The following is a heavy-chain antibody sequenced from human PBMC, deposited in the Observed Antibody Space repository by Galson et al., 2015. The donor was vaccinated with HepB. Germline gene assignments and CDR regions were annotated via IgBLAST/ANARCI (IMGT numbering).Heavy chain of an antibody. D-gene: IGHD7-27*01. J-gene: IGHJ4*02. CDR2: TYYRSKWSN. CDR1: GDSVSSNTVG. Sequence: CAISGDSVSSNTVGWNWTRQSPSRGLEWLGRTYYRSKWSNDYSESLKSRITINADTSKNQFPLQLKYVTPEDTAVYYCAKSIHLGRGFDSWGQGTLVTVSS. V-gene: IGHV6-1*01. CDR3: AKSIHLGRGFDS.